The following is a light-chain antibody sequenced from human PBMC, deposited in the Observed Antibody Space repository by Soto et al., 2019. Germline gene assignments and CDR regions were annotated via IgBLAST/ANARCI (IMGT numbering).Light chain of an antibody. V-gene: IGLV2-14*01. CDR2: EVS. CDR3: SAYTTSNTLV. Sequence: QSVLTQPASVSGSPGQSITISCTGTSSDVGAYTYVSWYQQHPGKAPKLMIFEVSDRPSGVSNRFSGSKSGNTASLTISGFQAEDESDYYCSAYTTSNTLVFGGGTKLTVL. J-gene: IGLJ2*01. CDR1: SSDVGAYTY.